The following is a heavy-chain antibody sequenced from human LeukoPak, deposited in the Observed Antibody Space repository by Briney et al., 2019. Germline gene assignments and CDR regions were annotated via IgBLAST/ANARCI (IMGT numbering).Heavy chain of an antibody. Sequence: GASVKVSCKASGFTFTSSAMQWVRQARGQRLEWIGWIVVGSGNTNYAQKFQERVTITRDTSTSTAYMELSSLRSEDTAVYYCAAGHDFWSGYQWGQGTLVTVSS. D-gene: IGHD3-3*01. V-gene: IGHV1-58*02. CDR1: GFTFTSSA. CDR2: IVVGSGNT. CDR3: AAGHDFWSGYQ. J-gene: IGHJ4*02.